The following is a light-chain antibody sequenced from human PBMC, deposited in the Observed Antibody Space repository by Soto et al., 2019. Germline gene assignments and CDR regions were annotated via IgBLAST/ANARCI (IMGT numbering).Light chain of an antibody. CDR2: DAS. Sequence: EIVLTQSPATLSLSPGEGATLSCRASQSVSRYLAWYQQKPGQAPRLLIYDASNRATGVPDRFSGSGSGTDFTLTISRLEPEDFAVYYCQNRSNWPPLTFGQGTRLEIK. V-gene: IGKV3-11*01. CDR3: QNRSNWPPLT. J-gene: IGKJ5*01. CDR1: QSVSRY.